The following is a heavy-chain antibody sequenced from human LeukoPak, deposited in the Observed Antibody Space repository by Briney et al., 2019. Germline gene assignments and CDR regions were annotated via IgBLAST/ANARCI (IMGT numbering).Heavy chain of an antibody. J-gene: IGHJ4*02. CDR2: ISYDGSNK. V-gene: IGHV3-30*04. CDR1: GFTFSSYA. Sequence: GGSLRLSCAASGFTFSSYAMHWVRQAPGKGLEWVAVISYDGSNKYYADSVKGRFTISRDNSKNTLYLQMNSLRAEDTAVYYCASSNGYSLFDYWSQGTLVTVSS. D-gene: IGHD5-24*01. CDR3: ASSNGYSLFDY.